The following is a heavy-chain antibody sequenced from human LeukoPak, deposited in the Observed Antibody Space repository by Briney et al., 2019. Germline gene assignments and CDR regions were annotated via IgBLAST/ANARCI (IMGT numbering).Heavy chain of an antibody. CDR1: GGSFSGYY. J-gene: IGHJ4*02. CDR2: IYHSGST. Sequence: SETLSLTCAVYGGSFSGYYWGWIRQPPGKGLEWIGSIYHSGSTNYNPSLKSRVTISVDTSKNQFSLKLSSVTAADTAVYYCASNSFDYYGSGSYSVDYWGQGTLVTVSS. D-gene: IGHD3-10*01. CDR3: ASNSFDYYGSGSYSVDY. V-gene: IGHV4-34*01.